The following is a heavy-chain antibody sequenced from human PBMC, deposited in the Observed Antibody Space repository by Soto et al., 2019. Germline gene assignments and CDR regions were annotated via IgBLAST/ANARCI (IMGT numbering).Heavy chain of an antibody. V-gene: IGHV4-39*01. D-gene: IGHD3-22*01. CDR3: ARRPYYDSSGFEGGGMDV. CDR2: IYYSGST. CDR1: GGSISSSSYY. J-gene: IGHJ6*02. Sequence: SETLSLTCTVSGGSISSSSYYWGWIRQPPGKGLEWIGSIYYSGSTYYNPSLKSRVTISVDTSKNQFSLKLSSVTAADTAVYYCARRPYYDSSGFEGGGMDVWCQGTTVT.